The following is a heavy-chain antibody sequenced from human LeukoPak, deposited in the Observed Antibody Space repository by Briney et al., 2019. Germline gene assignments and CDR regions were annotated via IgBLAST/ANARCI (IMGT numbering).Heavy chain of an antibody. CDR2: ISGSNSYI. J-gene: IGHJ3*02. D-gene: IGHD5-18*01. CDR1: GFTFNSYS. V-gene: IGHV3-21*04. Sequence: GGSLRLSCAASGFTFNSYSMNWVRQAPGKGLEWVSSISGSNSYIYYADSMKGRFTISRDNAKNSLYLQMNSLRAEDTAVYYCAKDRVDTAMVTAFDIWGQGTMVTVSS. CDR3: AKDRVDTAMVTAFDI.